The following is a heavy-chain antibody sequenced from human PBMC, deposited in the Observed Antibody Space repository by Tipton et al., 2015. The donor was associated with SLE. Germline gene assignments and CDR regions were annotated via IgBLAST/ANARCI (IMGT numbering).Heavy chain of an antibody. CDR2: IYTSGST. CDR1: GGSISSGGYY. D-gene: IGHD3-10*01. CDR3: ARALREELLWFGELDAFDI. Sequence: TLSLTCTVSGGSISSGGYYWSWIRQPPGKGLEWIGYIYTSGSTNYNPPLQSRVTISVDTSKNQFSLKLSSVTAADTAVYYCARALREELLWFGELDAFDIWGQGTMVTVSS. V-gene: IGHV4-61*09. J-gene: IGHJ3*02.